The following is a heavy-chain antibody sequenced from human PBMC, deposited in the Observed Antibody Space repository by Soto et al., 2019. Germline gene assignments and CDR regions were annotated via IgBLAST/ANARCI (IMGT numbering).Heavy chain of an antibody. CDR1: GYTFTNYY. D-gene: IGHD3-16*01. Sequence: QVQLVQSGAEVKKPGASVKVSCEASGYTFTNYYIHWVRQAPGQGLEWMAVINPSGGSTRYAQKFQGRVTMTRDTSTSTVYMELSSLRSEDTAVYYCAKTYGSLGGSYFDYWGQGTLVTVSS. CDR2: INPSGGST. CDR3: AKTYGSLGGSYFDY. V-gene: IGHV1-46*01. J-gene: IGHJ4*02.